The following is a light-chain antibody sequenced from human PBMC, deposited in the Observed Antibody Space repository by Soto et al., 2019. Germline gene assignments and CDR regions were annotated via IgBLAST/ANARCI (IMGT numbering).Light chain of an antibody. CDR2: AAS. CDR3: QQVESYPST. V-gene: IGKV1-39*01. CDR1: QSISSY. Sequence: DIQMTQSPSSLSASVGDRVIITCRASQSISSYLNWYQQKPGKAPKLLIYAASNLQSGVPSRFSGSGSGTDFTLTISSLQPEDFATYFCQQVESYPSTFGGGTKVDIK. J-gene: IGKJ4*01.